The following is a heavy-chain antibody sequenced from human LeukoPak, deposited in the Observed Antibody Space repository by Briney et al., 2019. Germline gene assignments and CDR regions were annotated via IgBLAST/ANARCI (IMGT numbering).Heavy chain of an antibody. CDR1: GFTFSNYA. CDR2: ITGSSGST. CDR3: AKKRSSGPGDFDL. Sequence: GGSLRLSCAASGFTFSNYAISCVRQAPGKGLEWVSAITGSSGSTYYADSVRGRFTISRDNSKNTLYLQMNSLRAEDTAVYYCAKKRSSGPGDFDLWGRGTLVTVSS. V-gene: IGHV3-23*01. D-gene: IGHD6-19*01. J-gene: IGHJ2*01.